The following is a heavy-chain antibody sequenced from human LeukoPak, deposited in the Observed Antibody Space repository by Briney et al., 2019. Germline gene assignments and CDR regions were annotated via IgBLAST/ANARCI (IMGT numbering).Heavy chain of an antibody. CDR3: ARDSATYYYDSSGYSN. J-gene: IGHJ4*02. Sequence: SQTLSLTCTVSGGSISSGSYYWSWIRQPAGKGLEWIGRIYTSGSTNYNPSLKSRVTISVDTSKNQSSLKLSSVTAADTAVYYCARDSATYYYDSSGYSNWGQGTPVTVSS. V-gene: IGHV4-61*02. CDR1: GGSISSGSYY. CDR2: IYTSGST. D-gene: IGHD3-22*01.